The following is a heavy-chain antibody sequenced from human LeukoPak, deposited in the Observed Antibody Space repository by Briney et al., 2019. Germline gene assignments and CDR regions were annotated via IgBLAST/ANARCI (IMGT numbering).Heavy chain of an antibody. V-gene: IGHV3-23*01. J-gene: IGHJ4*02. D-gene: IGHD6-19*01. CDR2: ISTSGGST. CDR1: GFTFSSYG. CDR3: AKPVAGTGYFDY. Sequence: GGSLRLSCAASGFTFSSYGMSWVRQAPGKGLEWVSAISTSGGSTNYADSVKGRFTISRDNSKNTLYLQMNSLRAEDTAVYYCAKPVAGTGYFDYWGQGTLVTVSS.